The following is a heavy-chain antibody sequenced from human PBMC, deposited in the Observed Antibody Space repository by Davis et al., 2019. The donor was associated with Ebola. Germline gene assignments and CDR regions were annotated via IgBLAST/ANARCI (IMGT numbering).Heavy chain of an antibody. CDR3: ARVRVTTERWLQSLGY. D-gene: IGHD5-24*01. CDR2: INPNSGGT. Sequence: ASVKVSCKASGYTFTGYYMHWVRQAPGQGLEWMGWINPNSGGTNYAQKFQGWVTMTRNTSISTAYMELSSLRSEDTAVYYCARVRVTTERWLQSLGYWGQGTLVTVSS. J-gene: IGHJ4*02. V-gene: IGHV1-2*04. CDR1: GYTFTGYY.